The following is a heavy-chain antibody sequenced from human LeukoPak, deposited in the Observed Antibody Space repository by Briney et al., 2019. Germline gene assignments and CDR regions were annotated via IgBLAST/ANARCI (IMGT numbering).Heavy chain of an antibody. J-gene: IGHJ3*02. D-gene: IGHD2-2*01. CDR2: IYYSGST. V-gene: IGHV4-59*01. CDR1: GGSISSYY. Sequence: PSETLSLTCTVSGGSISSYYWSWIRQPPGKGLEWIGYIYYSGSTNYNPSLKSRVTISVDTSRNQFSLKLSSVTAADTAVYYCARVKYQLLERAFDTWGQGTMVTVSS. CDR3: ARVKYQLLERAFDT.